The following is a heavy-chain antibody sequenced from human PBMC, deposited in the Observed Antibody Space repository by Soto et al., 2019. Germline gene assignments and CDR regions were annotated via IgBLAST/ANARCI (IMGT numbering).Heavy chain of an antibody. Sequence: QITLKESGPTLVKPTQTLTLTCTFSGFSLSTSGVGVGWIRQHPVKALEWLARIYLDDDQRYSPSLKSRLTFTKGTAQNQVVLKMSHIDPVDTATYYCAHRGFDFWSGYYNSEPLAFFDYWGQGTLVTVSS. CDR3: AHRGFDFWSGYYNSEPLAFFDY. D-gene: IGHD3-3*01. V-gene: IGHV2-5*02. CDR1: GFSLSTSGVG. CDR2: IYLDDDQ. J-gene: IGHJ4*02.